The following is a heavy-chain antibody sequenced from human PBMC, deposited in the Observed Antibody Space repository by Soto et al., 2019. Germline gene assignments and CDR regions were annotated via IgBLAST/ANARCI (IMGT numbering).Heavy chain of an antibody. CDR3: AKDLSTIFGVVTAVDY. V-gene: IGHV3-23*01. Sequence: EVQLLESGGGLVQPGGSLRLSCAASGFTFSSYAMSWVRQAPGKGLEWVSAISGSGGSTYYADSVKGRFTISRDNSKNTLYLQMNSLRAEDTAVYYCAKDLSTIFGVVTAVDYWGQGTLVTVSS. D-gene: IGHD3-3*01. CDR2: ISGSGGST. CDR1: GFTFSSYA. J-gene: IGHJ4*02.